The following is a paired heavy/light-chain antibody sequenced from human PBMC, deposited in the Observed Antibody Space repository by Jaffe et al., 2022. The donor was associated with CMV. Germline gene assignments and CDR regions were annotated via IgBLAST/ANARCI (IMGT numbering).Heavy chain of an antibody. V-gene: IGHV3-7*01. D-gene: IGHD6-6*01. J-gene: IGHJ4*02. CDR3: ARKYLMSSEFDY. CDR1: GFIFSNYW. Sequence: EVQLVESGGGLVQPGESLRLSCAVSGFIFSNYWMSWVRQAPGKGLEWVATIKQDGTEKYFLDSVKGRFTISRDNAKNSLYLQMDSLRAEDTAFYYCARKYLMSSEFDYWGQGTLVTVSS. CDR2: IKQDGTEK.
Light chain of an antibody. Sequence: EIVLTQSPDFQSVTPKEKVTITCRASQSIGTDLHWYQQKPDQSPKLLIKHASRSFSGAPSRFSGSGSGTDFTLTINSLEAEDAATYYCHQSSNLPWTFGQGTKVEIK. V-gene: IGKV6-21*01. CDR1: QSIGTD. CDR2: HAS. CDR3: HQSSNLPWT. J-gene: IGKJ1*01.